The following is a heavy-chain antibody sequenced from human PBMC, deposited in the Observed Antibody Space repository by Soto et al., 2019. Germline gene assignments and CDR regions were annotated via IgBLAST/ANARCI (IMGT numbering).Heavy chain of an antibody. D-gene: IGHD2-8*01. CDR1: GFTFGDYA. J-gene: IGHJ4*02. CDR2: IKSKTDGGTT. V-gene: IGHV3-15*07. Sequence: GGSLRLSCTASGFTFGDYAMNWVRQAPGKGLEWVGRIKSKTDGGTTDYAAPVKGGFTISRDDSKSTLYLQMNSLKTEDTAVYYCTTDLGYCTNGVCLANPFDYWGQGTMVTVSS. CDR3: TTDLGYCTNGVCLANPFDY.